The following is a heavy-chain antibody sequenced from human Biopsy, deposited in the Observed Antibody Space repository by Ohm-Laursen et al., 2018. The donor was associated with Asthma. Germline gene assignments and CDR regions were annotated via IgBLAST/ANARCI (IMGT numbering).Heavy chain of an antibody. CDR3: AKVGHGYGDYVGYLDP. CDR2: ILGNGVTT. D-gene: IGHD4-17*01. Sequence: LSLTCAASGFPFSTYAMSWARQAPGKGLEWVSSILGNGVTTYYVDSVKGRFTISRNISTNTVYLQMDSLSADDTAVYYCAKVGHGYGDYVGYLDPWGQGTLVTVSS. V-gene: IGHV3-23*01. CDR1: GFPFSTYA. J-gene: IGHJ5*02.